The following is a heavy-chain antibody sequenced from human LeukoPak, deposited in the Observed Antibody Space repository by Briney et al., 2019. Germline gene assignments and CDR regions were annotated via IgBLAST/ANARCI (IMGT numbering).Heavy chain of an antibody. V-gene: IGHV4-59*01. CDR2: IYYSGST. D-gene: IGHD5-24*01. CDR3: ARDGYKNYCSYGMDV. J-gene: IGHJ6*02. Sequence: SETLSLTCTVSSGSPSSYYSSWIRHPPGKGREWVGYIYYSGSTNYNPPLKRRVTISVDTSKNQFSLKLSSVTAADTAVYYCARDGYKNYCSYGMDVWGQGTTVTVSS. CDR1: SGSPSSYY.